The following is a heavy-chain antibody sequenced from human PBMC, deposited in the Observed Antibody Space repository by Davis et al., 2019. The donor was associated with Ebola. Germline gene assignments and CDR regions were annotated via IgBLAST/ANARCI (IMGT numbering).Heavy chain of an antibody. CDR3: AREGDVQGVADY. D-gene: IGHD3-10*01. CDR2: IIPIFGTA. Sequence: SVKVSCKASGGTFSSYAISWVRQAPGQGLEWMGGIIPIFGTANYAQKFQGRVTITADESTSTAYMELSSLRSEDTAVYYCAREGDVQGVADYWGQGTLVTVSS. V-gene: IGHV1-69*13. CDR1: GGTFSSYA. J-gene: IGHJ4*02.